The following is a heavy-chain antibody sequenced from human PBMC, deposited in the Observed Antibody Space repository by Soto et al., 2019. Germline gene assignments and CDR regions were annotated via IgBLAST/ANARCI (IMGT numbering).Heavy chain of an antibody. J-gene: IGHJ4*02. D-gene: IGHD2-21*02. V-gene: IGHV3-7*02. CDR3: GRTRDLSSH. Sequence: EVQLVESGGGLVQPGGSLRLSCAASDFTFSAYWMSWVRQAPGKGLEWVANIKEDGSEKNYVDSVKGRFTISRDNAKNSLYLQMNSLRDEDTAVYFCGRTRDLSSHWGQGTLVTVSS. CDR2: IKEDGSEK. CDR1: DFTFSAYW.